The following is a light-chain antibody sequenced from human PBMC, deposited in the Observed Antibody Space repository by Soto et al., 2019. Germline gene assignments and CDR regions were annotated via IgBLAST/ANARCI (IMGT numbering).Light chain of an antibody. CDR2: GTS. J-gene: IGKJ2*01. CDR3: LQDYIYPYT. CDR1: QDIRND. Sequence: AIQMTQSPSSLSVSVGDRVTITCRASQDIRNDLGWYQQKPGKAPKLLIYGTSNLQSGVPSRFSGSGSGTDFTLTFSSLQPEDFAIYYCLQDYIYPYTFGQATKLEIK. V-gene: IGKV1-6*01.